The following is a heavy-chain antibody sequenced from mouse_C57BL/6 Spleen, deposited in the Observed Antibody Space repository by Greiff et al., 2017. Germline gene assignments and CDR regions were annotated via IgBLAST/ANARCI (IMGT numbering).Heavy chain of an antibody. CDR1: GYTFTSYW. V-gene: IGHV1-64*01. J-gene: IGHJ4*01. CDR2: IHPNSGST. CDR3: ARSGDGYGLGWAMDY. D-gene: IGHD2-2*01. Sequence: QVQLQQSGAELVKPGASVKLSCKASGYTFTSYWMHWVKQRPGQGLEWIGMIHPNSGSTNYNEKFKSKATLTVDKSSRTAYMQLSSLTSEDSAVYYCARSGDGYGLGWAMDYWGQGTSVTVSS.